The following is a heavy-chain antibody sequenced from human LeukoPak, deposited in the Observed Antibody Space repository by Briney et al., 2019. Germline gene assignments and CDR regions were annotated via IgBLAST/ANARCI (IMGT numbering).Heavy chain of an antibody. D-gene: IGHD3-22*01. V-gene: IGHV3-23*01. CDR3: AKDRGITMIVVGPEGSFDY. CDR2: ISGSGGST. CDR1: GFTFSSYA. J-gene: IGHJ4*02. Sequence: GGSLRLSCAASGFTFSSYAMSWVPPAPGKGREWGSAISGSGGSTYYADSVKGRFTISRDNSKNTLYLQITSRRAEDTAVYYCAKDRGITMIVVGPEGSFDYWGEGTLVTVSS.